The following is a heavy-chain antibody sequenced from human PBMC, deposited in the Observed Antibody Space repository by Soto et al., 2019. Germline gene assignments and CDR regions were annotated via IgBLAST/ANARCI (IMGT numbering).Heavy chain of an antibody. CDR2: INPNSGGT. V-gene: IGHV1-2*02. Sequence: SGKVSCKASGYTFTGYYMHWVRQAPGQGLEWMGWINPNSGGTNYAQKFQGRVTMTRDTSISTAYMELSRLRSDDTAVYYCARENVYSYGLWYYYYGMDVWGQGTTVTVSS. CDR3: ARENVYSYGLWYYYYGMDV. J-gene: IGHJ6*02. D-gene: IGHD5-18*01. CDR1: GYTFTGYY.